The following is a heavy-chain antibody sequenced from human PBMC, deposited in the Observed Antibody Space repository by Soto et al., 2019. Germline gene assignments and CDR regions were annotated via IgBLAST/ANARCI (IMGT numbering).Heavy chain of an antibody. J-gene: IGHJ1*01. V-gene: IGHV4-34*01. CDR1: GGSFSGLS. Sequence: QVQLRQWGAGLLKPSETLSLTCAVYGGSFSGLSWNWIRQSPGTGLQWIGEIDYRGNTNYNPSVQSRATLSVDPSKNQFSLKLSSVTAADTAVYYCARARKSGDHSLGLEHWGHGNQVFVSS. CDR2: IDYRGNT. CDR3: ARARKSGDHSLGLEH. D-gene: IGHD5-12*01.